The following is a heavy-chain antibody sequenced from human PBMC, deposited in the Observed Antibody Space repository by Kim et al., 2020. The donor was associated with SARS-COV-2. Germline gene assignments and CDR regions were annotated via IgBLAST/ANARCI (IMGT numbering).Heavy chain of an antibody. J-gene: IGHJ4*02. CDR3: AKDSRASGSYYNY. V-gene: IGHV3-23*03. Sequence: ADAKKRRFTISRDNSKNTLYLQMNSLRAEDKAVYYCAKDSRASGSYYNYWGQGTLVTVSS. D-gene: IGHD3-10*01.